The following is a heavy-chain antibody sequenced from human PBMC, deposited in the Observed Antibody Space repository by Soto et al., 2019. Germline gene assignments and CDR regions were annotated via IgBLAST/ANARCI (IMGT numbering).Heavy chain of an antibody. CDR3: AREGGHNYGLGRGHPFDP. D-gene: IGHD4-17*01. V-gene: IGHV1-69*01. CDR1: GGTFNRNT. Sequence: QVQLVQSGAEVKQSGSSVKVSCRPSGGTFNRNTISWVRQAPGQGLEWMGGIIPMFRSPSYAQKFQGRVTIIADESTNTVYMEMSSLRSDDTAVYYCAREGGHNYGLGRGHPFDPWGQGTLVTVSS. CDR2: IIPMFRSP. J-gene: IGHJ5*02.